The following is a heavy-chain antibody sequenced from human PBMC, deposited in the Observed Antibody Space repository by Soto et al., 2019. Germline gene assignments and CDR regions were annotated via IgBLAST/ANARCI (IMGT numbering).Heavy chain of an antibody. J-gene: IGHJ6*04. V-gene: IGHV4-59*01. CDR3: ARDYWGSYLALDV. Sequence: PSETLSLTCTVSGGSISSYYWSWIRQPPGKGLEWIGYIYYSGSTNYNPSLKSRVTISVDTSKNQFSLKLSSVTAADTAVYYCARDYWGSYLALDVRGKGTTVTVSS. D-gene: IGHD3-16*02. CDR1: GGSISSYY. CDR2: IYYSGST.